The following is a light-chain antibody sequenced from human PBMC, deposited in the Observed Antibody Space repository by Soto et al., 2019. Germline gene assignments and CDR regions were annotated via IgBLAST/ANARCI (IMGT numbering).Light chain of an antibody. CDR3: QQYNNWPPIT. CDR1: QSIGSS. V-gene: IGKV3-15*01. Sequence: EIVMTQSPGTLSVSPGDRATLSCRASQSIGSSLAWYQQKPGQAPRLLIYGASTRAAGIPARFSGSGSGTEFTLTISSLQSEDFAVYYCQQYNNWPPITFGQGTRLEIK. J-gene: IGKJ5*01. CDR2: GAS.